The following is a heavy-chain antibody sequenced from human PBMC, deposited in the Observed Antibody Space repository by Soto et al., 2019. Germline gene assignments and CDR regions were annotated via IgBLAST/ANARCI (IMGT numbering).Heavy chain of an antibody. Sequence: PGGSLRLSCAASGFTFSSYAMSWVRQAPGKGLEWVSAISGSGGSTYYADSVKGRFTISRDNSKNTLYLQMNSLRAEDTAVYYCAKKMDLELEEPLALPLQYGMDVWGQGTTVTVSS. V-gene: IGHV3-23*01. CDR2: ISGSGGST. CDR1: GFTFSSYA. CDR3: AKKMDLELEEPLALPLQYGMDV. D-gene: IGHD1-1*01. J-gene: IGHJ6*02.